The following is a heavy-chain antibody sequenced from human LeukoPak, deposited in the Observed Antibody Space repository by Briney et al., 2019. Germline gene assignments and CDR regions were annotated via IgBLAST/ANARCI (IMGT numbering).Heavy chain of an antibody. V-gene: IGHV4-61*08. J-gene: IGHJ6*02. CDR1: SATGSMGGFY. CDR3: ARRKVGRTRNHYYSYGLDV. D-gene: IGHD1-26*01. CDR2: IYISGTI. Sequence: KTSETLSLTCTVSSATGSMGGFYWDWTRQAPGKGLEWIGYIYISGTINYNPALKGRITISVDTSTNQFSLKLRSVTAADTALYYCARRKVGRTRNHYYSYGLDVWGQGTTVTASS.